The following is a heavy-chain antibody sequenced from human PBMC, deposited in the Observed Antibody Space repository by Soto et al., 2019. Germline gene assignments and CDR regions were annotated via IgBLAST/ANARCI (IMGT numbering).Heavy chain of an antibody. J-gene: IGHJ5*02. CDR1: GASFTDGSLF. V-gene: IGHV4-39*01. CDR2: TYIGGMT. D-gene: IGHD3-22*01. CDR3: ATAPETFSTAGYYVNWFDP. Sequence: SETLSLTCTFSGASFTDGSLFWGWIGQSPGKGVEWIASTYIGGMTYYNPSLRSRVTISVDTSKSQFSLRLNSVTAADTAVYYCATAPETFSTAGYYVNWFDPWCHGTLVTVSS.